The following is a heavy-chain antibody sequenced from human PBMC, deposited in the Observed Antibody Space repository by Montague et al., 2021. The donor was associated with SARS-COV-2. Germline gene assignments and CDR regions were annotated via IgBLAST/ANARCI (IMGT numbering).Heavy chain of an antibody. CDR2: TYYSGST. CDR1: GASMKSYY. Sequence: SETLSLTCSVSGASMKSYYWTWVRQSPGEGLQWIGDTYYSGSTXXXPSXXXRLTMTVDTSKNQFTLRLMSVTAADSAVYYCARVEGMIGGITHFDYWGQGLPVTVSS. CDR3: ARVEGMIGGITHFDY. V-gene: IGHV4-59*01. D-gene: IGHD2-21*01. J-gene: IGHJ4*02.